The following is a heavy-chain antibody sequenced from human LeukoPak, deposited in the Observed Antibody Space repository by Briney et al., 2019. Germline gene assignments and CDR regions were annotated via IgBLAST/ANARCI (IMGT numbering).Heavy chain of an antibody. CDR1: GFTFSSYG. J-gene: IGHJ4*02. D-gene: IGHD6-19*01. V-gene: IGHV3-30*18. CDR2: ISYDGSNK. CDR3: AKASRAASVAGHFDY. Sequence: GRSLRLSCAASGFTFSSYGMHWVRQAPGKGLEWVAVISYDGSNKYYADSVKGRFTISRDNSKNTLYLQMNSQRAEGTAVYYCAKASRAASVAGHFDYWGQGTLVTVSS.